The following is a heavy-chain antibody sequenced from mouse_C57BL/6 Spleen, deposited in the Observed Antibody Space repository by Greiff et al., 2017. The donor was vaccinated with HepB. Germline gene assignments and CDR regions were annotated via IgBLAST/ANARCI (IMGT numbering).Heavy chain of an antibody. J-gene: IGHJ4*01. CDR1: GYTFTSYW. CDR3: ARIYYGYDGYAMDY. Sequence: QVQLKQSGAELVKPGASVKMSCKASGYTFTSYWITWVKQRPGQGLEWIGDIYPGSGSTNYNETFKSKATLTVDTSSSTAYMQLSSLTSEDAAVYDCARIYYGYDGYAMDYWGQGTSVTVSS. D-gene: IGHD2-2*01. V-gene: IGHV1-55*01. CDR2: IYPGSGST.